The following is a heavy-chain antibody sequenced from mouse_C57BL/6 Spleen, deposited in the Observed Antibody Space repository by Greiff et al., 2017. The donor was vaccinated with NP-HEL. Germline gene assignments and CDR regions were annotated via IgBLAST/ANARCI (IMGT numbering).Heavy chain of an antibody. CDR1: GYTFTSYG. D-gene: IGHD1-1*01. J-gene: IGHJ1*03. V-gene: IGHV1-81*01. CDR2: IYPRSGNT. CDR3: ARSSYPYWYFDV. Sequence: QVQLQQSGAELARPGASVKLSCKASGYTFTSYGISWVKQRTGQGLEWIGEIYPRSGNTYYNEKFKGKATLTADKSSSTAYMELRSLTSEDSAVYFCARSSYPYWYFDVWGTGTTVTVSS.